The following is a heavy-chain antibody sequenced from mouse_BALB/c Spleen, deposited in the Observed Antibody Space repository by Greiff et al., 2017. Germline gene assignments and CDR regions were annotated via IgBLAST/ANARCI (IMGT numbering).Heavy chain of an antibody. J-gene: IGHJ4*01. Sequence: VQLQQSGAELAKPGASVKMSCKASGYTFTSYWMHWVKQRPGQGLEWIGYINPSTGYTEYNQKFKDKATLTADKSSSTAYMQLSSLTSEDSAVYYCARGLRGYAMDYWGQGTSVTVSS. CDR1: GYTFTSYW. CDR2: INPSTGYT. CDR3: ARGLRGYAMDY. D-gene: IGHD1-3*01. V-gene: IGHV1-7*01.